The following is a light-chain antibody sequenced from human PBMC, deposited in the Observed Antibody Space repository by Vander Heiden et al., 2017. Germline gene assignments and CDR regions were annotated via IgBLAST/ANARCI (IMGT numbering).Light chain of an antibody. V-gene: IGLV1-47*02. Sequence: SGTPGQRVTISCSGSSSNIGSNYVYWYQQLPGTAPKLLIYSNNQRHSGVPDRFSGSKSGTSAAVAISGLRSEEEADYYCAAGDDSRSGWVFGGGTKLTVL. J-gene: IGLJ3*02. CDR1: SSNIGSNY. CDR2: SNN. CDR3: AAGDDSRSGWV.